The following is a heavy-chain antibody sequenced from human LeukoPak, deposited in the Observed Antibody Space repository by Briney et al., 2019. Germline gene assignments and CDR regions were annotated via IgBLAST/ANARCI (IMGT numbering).Heavy chain of an antibody. J-gene: IGHJ4*02. Sequence: PGGSLRLSCAASGFTFSSYAMSWVRQAPGKGLEWVSAISGSGGSTYYADSVKGRVTISRDNSKNTLYLQMNSLRAEDTAVYYCAKDGPSYGYFEGLDYWGQGTLVTVSS. D-gene: IGHD5-18*01. CDR1: GFTFSSYA. CDR2: ISGSGGST. CDR3: AKDGPSYGYFEGLDY. V-gene: IGHV3-23*01.